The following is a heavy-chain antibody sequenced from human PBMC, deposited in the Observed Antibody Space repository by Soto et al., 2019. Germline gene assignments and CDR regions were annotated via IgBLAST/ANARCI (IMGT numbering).Heavy chain of an antibody. V-gene: IGHV3-11*01. CDR2: ISSSGSTI. Sequence: GGSLRLSCAASGFTFSDYYMSWIRQAPGKGLEWVSYISSSGSTIYYADSVKGRFTISRDNAKNSLYLQMNSLRAEDTAVYYCARDLRRGMNWFDPWGQGTLVTVSS. CDR1: GFTFSDYY. CDR3: ARDLRRGMNWFDP. D-gene: IGHD3-16*01. J-gene: IGHJ5*02.